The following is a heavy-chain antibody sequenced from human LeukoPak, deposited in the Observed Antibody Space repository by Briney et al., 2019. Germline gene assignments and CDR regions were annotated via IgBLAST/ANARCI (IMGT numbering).Heavy chain of an antibody. J-gene: IGHJ4*02. CDR2: INWNGGST. D-gene: IGHD3-10*01. Sequence: GGSLRLSCAASGFTFDDYGMSWVRQAPGKGLECVSGINWNGGSTGYADSVKGRFTISRDNAKNSLYLQMNSLRAEDTAVYYCATTVSRWFGELPFDYWGQGTLVTVSS. CDR1: GFTFDDYG. CDR3: ATTVSRWFGELPFDY. V-gene: IGHV3-20*04.